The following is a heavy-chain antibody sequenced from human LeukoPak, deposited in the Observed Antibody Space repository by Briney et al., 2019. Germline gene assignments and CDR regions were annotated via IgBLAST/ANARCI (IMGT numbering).Heavy chain of an antibody. Sequence: SETLSLTCTVSGGSNSSYYWSWIRQPPGKGLEWIGYIYYSGSTNYNPSLKSRVTISVDTSKNQFSLKLSSVTAADTAVYYCAGAPPRGWAHRYYFDYWGQGTLVTVSS. CDR3: AGAPPRGWAHRYYFDY. V-gene: IGHV4-59*01. CDR2: IYYSGST. CDR1: GGSNSSYY. J-gene: IGHJ4*02. D-gene: IGHD6-19*01.